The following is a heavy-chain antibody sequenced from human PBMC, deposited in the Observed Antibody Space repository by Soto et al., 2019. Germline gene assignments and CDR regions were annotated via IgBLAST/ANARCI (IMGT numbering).Heavy chain of an antibody. J-gene: IGHJ4*02. CDR2: INPSGGST. V-gene: IGHV1-46*03. CDR1: GYTFTSYY. CDR3: ARVEKDHLREGYYFDY. D-gene: IGHD1-26*01. Sequence: ASVKVSCKASGYTFTSYYMHWLRQAPGQGLEWMGIINPSGGSTSYAQKFQGRVTMTRDTSTSTVYIELSSLRSEDTAVYYCARVEKDHLREGYYFDYWGKGTLVSVAS.